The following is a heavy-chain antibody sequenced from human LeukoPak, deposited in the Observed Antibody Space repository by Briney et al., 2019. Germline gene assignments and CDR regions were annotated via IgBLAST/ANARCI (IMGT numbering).Heavy chain of an antibody. CDR1: GFTLTTFG. V-gene: IGHV3-30*02. Sequence: PGGSLRLSCAASGFTLTTFGIHWVRQAPGKGLEWVAVLWYDGSRKYYADSVKGRFTISRDYSKNTVYLQMNSLRAEDTAVYFCAKGVGGYTIGYYFDYWGQGTPVTVSS. CDR2: LWYDGSRK. J-gene: IGHJ4*02. CDR3: AKGVGGYTIGYYFDY. D-gene: IGHD5-18*01.